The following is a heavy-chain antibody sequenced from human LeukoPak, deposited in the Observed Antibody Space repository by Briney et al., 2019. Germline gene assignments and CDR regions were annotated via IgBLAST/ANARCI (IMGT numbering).Heavy chain of an antibody. Sequence: GGSLRLSCAASGFTFNSYAMSWVRQAPGKGLEWVSHVFGSGGIIYYADSVKGRFTIFRDNSKNTLYLQMNSLRAEDTAVYYCAKTTAGNSSGRNPGWPVGYWGQGTLVTVST. V-gene: IGHV3-23*01. CDR3: AKTTAGNSSGRNPGWPVGY. D-gene: IGHD6-19*01. J-gene: IGHJ4*02. CDR1: GFTFNSYA. CDR2: VFGSGGII.